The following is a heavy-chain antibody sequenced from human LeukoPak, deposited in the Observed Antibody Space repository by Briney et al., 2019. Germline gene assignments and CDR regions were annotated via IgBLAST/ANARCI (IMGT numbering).Heavy chain of an antibody. Sequence: GGSLRLSCAGSGFTFSDYYMSWIRQALGKGLEWVSYISSSSSYTNYADSVKGRFTISRDNAKSALYLQMHSLRLEDTAVYYCAAGTAADFWGQGTLVTVSS. CDR1: GFTFSDYY. CDR3: AAGTAADF. J-gene: IGHJ4*02. D-gene: IGHD6-13*01. CDR2: ISSSSSYT. V-gene: IGHV3-11*03.